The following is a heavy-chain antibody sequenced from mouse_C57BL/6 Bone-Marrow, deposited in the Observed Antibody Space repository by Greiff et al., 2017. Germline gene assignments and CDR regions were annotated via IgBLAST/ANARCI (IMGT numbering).Heavy chain of an antibody. J-gene: IGHJ1*03. V-gene: IGHV1-55*01. Sequence: VQLQQPGAELVKPGASVKMSCKASGYTFTSYWITWVKQRPGQGLEWIGDIYPGSGSTNYNEKFKSKARLTVDTSSSPAYMQLSSLTSEDSAVYYCARPYYSNYWYFDVWGTGTTVTVSS. D-gene: IGHD2-5*01. CDR3: ARPYYSNYWYFDV. CDR1: GYTFTSYW. CDR2: IYPGSGST.